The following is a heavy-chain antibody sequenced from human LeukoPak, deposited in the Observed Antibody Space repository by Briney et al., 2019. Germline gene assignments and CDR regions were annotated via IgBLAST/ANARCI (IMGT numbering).Heavy chain of an antibody. D-gene: IGHD3-10*01. CDR2: IKHSGST. Sequence: PSETLSLTCAVYGGSFSRYYCSWIRQPPGKGLEGIGEIKHSGSTNFNPSLKSRVPISLDTSKNQFSLKLSSVTGADTAVYYCARSFGSGTQSWYFDLWGGGTLVTVSS. V-gene: IGHV4-34*01. CDR1: GGSFSRYY. J-gene: IGHJ2*01. CDR3: ARSFGSGTQSWYFDL.